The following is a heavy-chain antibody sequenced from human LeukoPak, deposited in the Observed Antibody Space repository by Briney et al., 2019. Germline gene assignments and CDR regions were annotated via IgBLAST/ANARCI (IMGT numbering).Heavy chain of an antibody. J-gene: IGHJ1*01. CDR1: GFTFSSYA. D-gene: IGHD6-13*01. CDR2: ISGSGGST. Sequence: GGSLRLSCAASGFTFSSYAMSWVCQAPGKGLEWVSAISGSGGSTYYADSVKGRFTISRDNSKNTLYLQMNSLRAEDTAVYYCAKDSQQLPQGYFQHWGQGTLVTVSS. CDR3: AKDSQQLPQGYFQH. V-gene: IGHV3-23*01.